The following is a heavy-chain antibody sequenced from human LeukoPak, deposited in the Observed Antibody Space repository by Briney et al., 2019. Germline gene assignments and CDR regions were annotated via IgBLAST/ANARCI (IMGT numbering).Heavy chain of an antibody. D-gene: IGHD1-26*01. Sequence: GRSLRLSCAASGFTFSSYGMRWVRQAPGKGLEWVAVIWYDGSNKYYADSVKGRFTISRDNAKNSLYLQMNSLRAEDTAVYYCATIWVGGLNYWGQGTLVTVSS. CDR3: ATIWVGGLNY. CDR2: IWYDGSNK. J-gene: IGHJ4*02. V-gene: IGHV3-33*03. CDR1: GFTFSSYG.